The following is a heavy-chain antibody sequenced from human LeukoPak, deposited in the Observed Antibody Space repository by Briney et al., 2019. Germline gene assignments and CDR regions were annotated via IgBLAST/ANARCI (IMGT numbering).Heavy chain of an antibody. CDR2: IKQDGSEK. D-gene: IGHD5-18*01. V-gene: IGHV3-7*01. CDR3: ARRMYSYGYVRYYYYYMDV. J-gene: IGHJ6*03. Sequence: GGSPRLSCAASGVTFSSYWMSWVRQAPGKGLEWVANIKQDGSEKYYVDSVKGRFTISRDNAKNSLYLQMNSLRAEDTAVYYCARRMYSYGYVRYYYYYMDVWGKGTTVTVSS. CDR1: GVTFSSYW.